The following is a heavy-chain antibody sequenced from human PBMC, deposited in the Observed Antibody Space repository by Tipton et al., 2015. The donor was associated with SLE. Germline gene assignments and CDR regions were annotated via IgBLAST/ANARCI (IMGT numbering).Heavy chain of an antibody. D-gene: IGHD6-19*01. Sequence: SLKLSCAASGFTFSSYWMYWVRPAPGKGLVWVSRINSDGRSTSYADSVKGRFTISRDNAKNTLFLLMNSLRAEDTAVYYCARGSAVGGRDVWGQGTTVTVS. CDR3: ARGSAVGGRDV. CDR1: GFTFSSYW. J-gene: IGHJ6*02. CDR2: INSDGRST. V-gene: IGHV3-74*01.